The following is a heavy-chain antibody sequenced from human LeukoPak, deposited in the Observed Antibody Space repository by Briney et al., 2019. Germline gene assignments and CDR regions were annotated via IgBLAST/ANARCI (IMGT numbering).Heavy chain of an antibody. V-gene: IGHV4-34*01. CDR1: GGSFSGYF. CDR2: INHSGRS. J-gene: IGHJ6*03. D-gene: IGHD3-10*01. CDR3: ARGKDGSGSWPYYYYYMDV. Sequence: SETLSLTCAVYGGSFSGYFCIWIRQPPGKGLEWIGEINHSGRSNYNPSLKSRVTMSVDTSKNQFSLKLSSVTAADTAVYYCARGKDGSGSWPYYYYYMDVWGKGTTVTISS.